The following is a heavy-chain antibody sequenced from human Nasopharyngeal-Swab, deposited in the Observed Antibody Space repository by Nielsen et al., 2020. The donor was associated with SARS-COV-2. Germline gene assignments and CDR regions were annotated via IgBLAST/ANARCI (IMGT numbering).Heavy chain of an antibody. CDR3: ARGGKSDSSGYPQYYFDY. CDR1: GYTFTSYH. V-gene: IGHV1-46*01. J-gene: IGHJ4*02. Sequence: ASVKVSCKASGYTFTSYHMHWVRQAPGQGLEWMGIINPSGGSTSYAQKFQGRVTMTRDTSTSTVYMELSSLRSEDTAVYYCARGGKSDSSGYPQYYFDYWGQGTLVTVSS. D-gene: IGHD3-22*01. CDR2: INPSGGST.